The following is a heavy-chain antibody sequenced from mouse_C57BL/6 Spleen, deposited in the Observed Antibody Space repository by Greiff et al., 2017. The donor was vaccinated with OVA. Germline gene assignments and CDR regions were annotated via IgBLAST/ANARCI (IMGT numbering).Heavy chain of an antibody. Sequence: EVMLVESGGGLVKPGGSLKLSCAASGFTFSDYGMHWVRQAPEKGLEWVAYISSGSSTIYYADTVKGRFTISRDNAKNTLFLQMTSLRYEDTAMYYCASRQLGLMYYFDYWGQGTTLTVSS. V-gene: IGHV5-17*01. D-gene: IGHD4-1*02. J-gene: IGHJ2*01. CDR2: ISSGSSTI. CDR3: ASRQLGLMYYFDY. CDR1: GFTFSDYG.